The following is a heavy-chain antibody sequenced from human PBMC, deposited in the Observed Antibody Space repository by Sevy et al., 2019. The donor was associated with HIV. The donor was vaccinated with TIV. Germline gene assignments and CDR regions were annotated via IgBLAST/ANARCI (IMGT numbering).Heavy chain of an antibody. V-gene: IGHV3-48*03. Sequence: GGSLRLSCAASGFTLSRYEMNWVRQAPGKGLEWVSYITSGGTNSYYGDSVKGRFTISRDNAKNSLYLQMNSLRVEDTAIYYCARSGGAYDTGFDPWGQGALVTVSS. J-gene: IGHJ5*02. D-gene: IGHD3-22*01. CDR3: ARSGGAYDTGFDP. CDR1: GFTLSRYE. CDR2: ITSGGTNS.